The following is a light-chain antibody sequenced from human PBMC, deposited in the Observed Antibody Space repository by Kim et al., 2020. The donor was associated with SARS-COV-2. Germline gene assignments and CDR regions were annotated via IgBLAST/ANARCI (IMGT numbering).Light chain of an antibody. Sequence: QSVTTSCTGTSSEVGGYNFVSWHQQHPGKAPKLIIYDVNKRPSGVPNRFSGSKSGNTASLTVSGLQAEDEADYYCSSYAGTNNFYVFGTGTKVTVL. J-gene: IGLJ1*01. CDR1: SSEVGGYNF. V-gene: IGLV2-8*01. CDR3: SSYAGTNNFYV. CDR2: DVN.